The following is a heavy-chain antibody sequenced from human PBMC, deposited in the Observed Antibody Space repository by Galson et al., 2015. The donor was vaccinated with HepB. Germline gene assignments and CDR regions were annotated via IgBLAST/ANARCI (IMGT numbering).Heavy chain of an antibody. CDR1: GGSISSSNR. J-gene: IGHJ6*02. V-gene: IGHV4-4*02. CDR3: ARDSLSSLSGMDV. Sequence: ETLSLTCAVSGGSISSSNRWSWVRQPPGKGLEWIGEIYHSGSTNYNPSLKSRVTISVDKSKNQFSLKLSSVTAADTAVYYCARDSLSSLSGMDVWGQGTTVTVSS. CDR2: IYHSGST.